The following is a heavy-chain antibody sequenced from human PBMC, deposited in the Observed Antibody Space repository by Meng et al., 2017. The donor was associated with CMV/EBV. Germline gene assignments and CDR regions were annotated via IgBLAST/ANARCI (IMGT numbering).Heavy chain of an antibody. Sequence: GESLKISCAASGFTFSNAWMSWVRQAPGKGLEWVGRIKSKTDGGTTDYAAPVKGRFTISRDDLKNTLYLQMNSLKTEDTAVYYCTTGPIRITIFGVVFHYWGQGTLVTVSS. CDR1: GFTFSNAW. CDR3: TTGPIRITIFGVVFHY. J-gene: IGHJ4*02. V-gene: IGHV3-15*01. CDR2: IKSKTDGGTT. D-gene: IGHD3-3*01.